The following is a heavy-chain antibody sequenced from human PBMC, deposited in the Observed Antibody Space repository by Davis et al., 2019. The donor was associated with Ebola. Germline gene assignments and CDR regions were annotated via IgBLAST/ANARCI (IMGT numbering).Heavy chain of an antibody. D-gene: IGHD6-19*01. V-gene: IGHV2-5*02. Sequence: SGPTLVKPTQTLTLTCTFSGFSLSTSGVGVGWIRQPPGKALEWLALIYWDDDKRYSPSLKSRLTITKDTSKNQVVLTMTNMDPVDTATYYCARTRIAVAGVWFDPWGQGTLVTVSS. J-gene: IGHJ5*02. CDR3: ARTRIAVAGVWFDP. CDR1: GFSLSTSGVG. CDR2: IYWDDDK.